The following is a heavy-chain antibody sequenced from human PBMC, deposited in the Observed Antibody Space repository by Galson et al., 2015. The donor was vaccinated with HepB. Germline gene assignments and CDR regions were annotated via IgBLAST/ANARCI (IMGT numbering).Heavy chain of an antibody. J-gene: IGHJ4*02. D-gene: IGHD6-19*01. CDR1: GFTFSSYA. V-gene: IGHV3-23*01. Sequence: SLRLSCAASGFTFSSYAMSWVRQAPGKGLEWVSTISGSGGNTYYADSVKGRFAISRDKSKNTLYLQMNSLRVDDTAIYYCAKANTKWLIVDFDSWGQGTLVTVSS. CDR3: AKANTKWLIVDFDS. CDR2: ISGSGGNT.